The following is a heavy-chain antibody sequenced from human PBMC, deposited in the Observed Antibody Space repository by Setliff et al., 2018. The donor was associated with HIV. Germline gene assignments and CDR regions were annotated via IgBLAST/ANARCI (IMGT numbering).Heavy chain of an antibody. V-gene: IGHV4-31*03. D-gene: IGHD2-2*01. J-gene: IGHJ4*02. CDR2: IYYSGAT. CDR3: ARFDHASIDC. CDR1: GGSISSGNYY. Sequence: SETLSLTCTVSGGSISSGNYYWNWIRQHPGKGLEWIGYIYYSGATYYNPSLKSRVTLSIDTSKNQFSLNLSSVTAADTAVYYCARFDHASIDCWGQGTLVTVSS.